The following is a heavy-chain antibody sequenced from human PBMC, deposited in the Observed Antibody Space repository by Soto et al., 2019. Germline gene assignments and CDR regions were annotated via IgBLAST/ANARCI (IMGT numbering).Heavy chain of an antibody. CDR1: GGTFSSYA. Sequence: SVKVSCKASGGTFSSYAISLVRQAPGQGLEWMGGIIPIFGTANYAQKFQGRVTITADESTSTAYMELSSLRSEDTAVYYCARDRAVRPLWGNWFDPWGQGTLVTVSS. D-gene: IGHD3-10*01. CDR2: IIPIFGTA. J-gene: IGHJ5*02. V-gene: IGHV1-69*13. CDR3: ARDRAVRPLWGNWFDP.